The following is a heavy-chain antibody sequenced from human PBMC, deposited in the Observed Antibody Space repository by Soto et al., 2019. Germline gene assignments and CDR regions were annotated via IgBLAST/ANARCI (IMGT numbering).Heavy chain of an antibody. CDR3: AGDQGYYSYGMEI. J-gene: IGHJ6*02. Sequence: SGTLSLTCTVSGGSISSFYWSWIRQPAGKGLEWIGRIYTSGSTNYNPSLKSRVTMSLDTSKNQVSLKLSSVNAAETAVYFCAGDQGYYSYGMEIGGQGHTVT. CDR1: GGSISSFY. CDR2: IYTSGST. V-gene: IGHV4-4*07.